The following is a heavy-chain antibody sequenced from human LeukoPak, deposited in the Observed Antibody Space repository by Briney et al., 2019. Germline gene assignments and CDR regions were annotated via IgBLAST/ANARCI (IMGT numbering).Heavy chain of an antibody. V-gene: IGHV3-48*02. CDR2: ISSGSSTI. CDR3: ARVGGWQLPKFDY. D-gene: IGHD2-15*01. CDR1: GFNFNAYA. Sequence: GGSLRLSRAGSGFNFNAYAMNWVRQAPGKGLEWISYISSGSSTIYYSDSVRGRFSISRDNAENTVYLEMNSPGDEDTAVYYCARVGGWQLPKFDYWGRGTLVTVSS. J-gene: IGHJ4*02.